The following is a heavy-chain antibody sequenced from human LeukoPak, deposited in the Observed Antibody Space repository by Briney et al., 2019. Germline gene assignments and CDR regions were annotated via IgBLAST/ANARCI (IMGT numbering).Heavy chain of an antibody. CDR2: ISGSGDNT. D-gene: IGHD3-16*01. V-gene: IGHV3-23*01. Sequence: PGRSLRLSCAASGFSLSSYGMHWVRQAPGKGLEWVSDISGSGDNTNYADSVKGRFTISRDNSKNTLFLQMNSLRVEDTALYYCVKGGWGIYRDYWGQGTLVTVSS. J-gene: IGHJ4*02. CDR3: VKGGWGIYRDY. CDR1: GFSLSSYG.